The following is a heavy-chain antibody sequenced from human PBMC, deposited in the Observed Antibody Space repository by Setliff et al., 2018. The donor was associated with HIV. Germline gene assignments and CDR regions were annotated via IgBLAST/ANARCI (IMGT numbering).Heavy chain of an antibody. CDR2: IYYSGKT. J-gene: IGHJ2*01. CDR1: GVSTSSASYY. V-gene: IGHV4-39*07. D-gene: IGHD5-12*01. CDR3: ARDGEWLRLGTYWYFDL. Sequence: PSETLSLTCTVSGVSTSSASYYWGWIRQPPGKGLEWIGNIYYSGKTYYNPSLKSRVTISVDTSKNQFSLKLSSVTAADTAVYYCARDGEWLRLGTYWYFDLWGRGTLVTVSS.